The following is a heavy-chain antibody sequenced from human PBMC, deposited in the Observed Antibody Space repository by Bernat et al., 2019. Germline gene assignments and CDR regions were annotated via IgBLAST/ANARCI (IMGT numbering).Heavy chain of an antibody. Sequence: EVQLVESGGGLVQPGGSLRLSCAASGFTVSSNYMSWVRQAPGKGLEWVSVIYSGGSTYYADSVKGRFTISRDNSKNTLYLQMNSLRAEDTAVYYCERDSGYISETFDYWGQGTLVTVSS. D-gene: IGHD3-22*01. CDR3: ERDSGYISETFDY. CDR1: GFTVSSNY. V-gene: IGHV3-66*01. J-gene: IGHJ4*02. CDR2: IYSGGST.